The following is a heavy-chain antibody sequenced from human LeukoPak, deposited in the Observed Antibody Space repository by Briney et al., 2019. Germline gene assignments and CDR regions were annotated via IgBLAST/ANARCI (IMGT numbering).Heavy chain of an antibody. D-gene: IGHD6-19*01. CDR1: GGSISSYY. Sequence: PSETLPLTCTVSGGSISSYYRSWIRQPPGKGLEWIGCIFYSGSTNYNPSLKSRVTISVDTSKNQFSLKLSSVTAADTAVYYCARRAYSSGWYYFDYWGQGTLVTVSS. CDR3: ARRAYSSGWYYFDY. V-gene: IGHV4-59*08. CDR2: IFYSGST. J-gene: IGHJ4*02.